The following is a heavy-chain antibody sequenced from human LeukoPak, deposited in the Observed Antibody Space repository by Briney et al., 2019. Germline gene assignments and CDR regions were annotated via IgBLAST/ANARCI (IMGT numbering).Heavy chain of an antibody. Sequence: GASVKVSCKASGYTFTSYYMHWVQQAPGQGLEWMGIINPSGGSTSYAQKFQGRVTMTRDTSTSTVYMELSSLRSEDTAVYYCARDQTGYYGMDVWGQGTTVTVSS. V-gene: IGHV1-46*01. CDR1: GYTFTSYY. CDR2: INPSGGST. CDR3: ARDQTGYYGMDV. J-gene: IGHJ6*02. D-gene: IGHD3-10*01.